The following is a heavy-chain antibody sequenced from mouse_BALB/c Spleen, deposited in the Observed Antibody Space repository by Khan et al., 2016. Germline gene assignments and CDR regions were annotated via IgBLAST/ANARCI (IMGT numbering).Heavy chain of an antibody. CDR3: AGAYYYGSSYRYFDV. CDR2: INPSTGYT. V-gene: IGHV1-7*01. CDR1: GYTFTSYW. Sequence: QVQLQQPGAELAKPGASVKMSCKASGYTFTSYWMHWVKQRPGQGLEWIGYINPSTGYTEYNQKFKDKATLTADKSSSTAYMQLSSLTSEDSAVYYCAGAYYYGSSYRYFDVWGAGTTVTVSS. D-gene: IGHD1-1*01. J-gene: IGHJ1*01.